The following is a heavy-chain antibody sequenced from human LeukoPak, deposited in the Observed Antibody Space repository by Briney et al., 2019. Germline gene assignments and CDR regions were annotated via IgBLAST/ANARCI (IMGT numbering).Heavy chain of an antibody. J-gene: IGHJ6*02. CDR1: GFTFSDYY. Sequence: GGSLRLSCAASGFTFSDYYMSWIRQAPGKGLEWVSYISSSGSTIYYADSVKGRFTISRDNAKNSLYLQMNSLRAEDTAVYYCARDLVYPNVYYYGMDVWGQGTTVTVSS. CDR3: ARDLVYPNVYYYGMDV. CDR2: ISSSGSTI. D-gene: IGHD2-2*02. V-gene: IGHV3-11*01.